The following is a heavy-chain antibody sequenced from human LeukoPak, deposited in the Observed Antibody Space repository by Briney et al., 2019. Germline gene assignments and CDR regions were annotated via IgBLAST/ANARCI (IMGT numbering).Heavy chain of an antibody. V-gene: IGHV3-23*01. J-gene: IGHJ4*02. Sequence: GGSLRLSCAASGFTFSSYAMSWVRQAPGKGLEWVSAISGSGGSTYYADSVKGRFTISRDNSKNTLYLQMNSLRAEDTAVYYCAKDSYCSSTSCHLVTMVRGVFDYWGQGTLVTVSS. CDR1: GFTFSSYA. D-gene: IGHD2-2*01. CDR3: AKDSYCSSTSCHLVTMVRGVFDY. CDR2: ISGSGGST.